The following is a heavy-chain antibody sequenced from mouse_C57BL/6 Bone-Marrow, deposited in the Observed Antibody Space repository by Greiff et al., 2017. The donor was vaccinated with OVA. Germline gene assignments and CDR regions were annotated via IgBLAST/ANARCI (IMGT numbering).Heavy chain of an antibody. V-gene: IGHV1-72*01. J-gene: IGHJ2*01. CDR1: GYTFTSYW. D-gene: IGHD1-1*01. CDR2: IDTNSGGT. CDR3: ARPVVGGDFDY. Sequence: VQLQQPGAELVKPGASVKLSCKASGYTFTSYWMHWVKQRPGRGLEWIGRIDTNSGGTKYYEKLKSKATLTVAKPSSTTNMQLSSQTSKDSAVYYCARPVVGGDFDYWGQGTTLTVSS.